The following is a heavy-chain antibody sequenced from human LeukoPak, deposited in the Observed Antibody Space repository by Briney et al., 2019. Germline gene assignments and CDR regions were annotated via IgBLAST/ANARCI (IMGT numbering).Heavy chain of an antibody. CDR3: ARGYSYGSNPGY. J-gene: IGHJ4*02. D-gene: IGHD5-18*01. CDR1: GGSFSGYY. V-gene: IGHV4-34*01. CDR2: INHSGST. Sequence: NPSETLSLTCAVYGGSFSGYYWSWIRKPPGKGLEWIGEINHSGSTNYNPSLKSRVTISVDTSKNQFSLKLSSVTAADTAVYYCARGYSYGSNPGYWGQGTLVTVSS.